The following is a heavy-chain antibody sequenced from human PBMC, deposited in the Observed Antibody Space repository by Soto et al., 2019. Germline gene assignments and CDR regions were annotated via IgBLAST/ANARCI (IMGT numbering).Heavy chain of an antibody. CDR2: ISYDGSNK. Sequence: GGSLRLSCAASGFTFSSYAMHWVRQAPGKGLEWVAVISYDGSNKYYADSVKGRFTISRDNSKNTLYLQMNSLRAEDTAVYYCARDPVPEYSSSSSNYYYGMDVWGQGTTVTVSS. V-gene: IGHV3-30-3*01. CDR3: ARDPVPEYSSSSSNYYYGMDV. J-gene: IGHJ6*02. CDR1: GFTFSSYA. D-gene: IGHD6-6*01.